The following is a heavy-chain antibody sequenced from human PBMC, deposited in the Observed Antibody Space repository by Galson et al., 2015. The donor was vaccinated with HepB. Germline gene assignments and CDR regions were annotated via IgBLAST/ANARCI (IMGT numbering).Heavy chain of an antibody. V-gene: IGHV3-33*01. J-gene: IGHJ4*02. CDR2: IWDDGSNK. CDR3: SRGGVRSDTSGPLIDY. Sequence: LRLSCAASGFTFSSYGMHWARHATGQGLEWGPVIWDDGSNKYYADSLKGRFTISRENSKSMLYLQMNSLSAEDTAVYYCSRGGVRSDTSGPLIDYWGQGTLVTVSS. CDR1: GFTFSSYG. D-gene: IGHD3-22*01.